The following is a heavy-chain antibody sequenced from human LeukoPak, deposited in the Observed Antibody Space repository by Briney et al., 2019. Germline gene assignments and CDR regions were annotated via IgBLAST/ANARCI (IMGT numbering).Heavy chain of an antibody. CDR1: GGTFSSYA. Sequence: TVKVSCKASGGTFSSYAISWVRQAPGQGLEWMGGIIPIFGTANYAQKFQGRVTITADESTSTAYMELSSLRSEDTAVYYCAREGYSGYDSGYWGQGTLVTVSS. V-gene: IGHV1-69*13. D-gene: IGHD5-12*01. CDR2: IIPIFGTA. J-gene: IGHJ4*02. CDR3: AREGYSGYDSGY.